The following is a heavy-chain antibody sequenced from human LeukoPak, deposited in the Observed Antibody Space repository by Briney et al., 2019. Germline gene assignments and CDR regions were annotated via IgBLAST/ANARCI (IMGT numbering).Heavy chain of an antibody. V-gene: IGHV4-30-2*01. D-gene: IGHD2/OR15-2a*01. J-gene: IGHJ4*02. Sequence: SQTLSLTCTVSGGSISSGGYYWSWIRQPPGKGLEWIGYIYHSGSTYYNPSLKSRVTISVDRSKNQFSLKLSSVTAADTAVYYCARVPSRQGLSYFDYWGQGTLVTVSS. CDR3: ARVPSRQGLSYFDY. CDR2: IYHSGST. CDR1: GGSISSGGYY.